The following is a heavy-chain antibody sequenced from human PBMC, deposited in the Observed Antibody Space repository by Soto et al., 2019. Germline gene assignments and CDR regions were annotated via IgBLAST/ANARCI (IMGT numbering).Heavy chain of an antibody. CDR3: ARESEDLTSNFDY. J-gene: IGHJ4*02. V-gene: IGHV3-21*06. CDR1: GFTFTRYS. Sequence: GGSLRLSCAASGFTFTRYSMNWVRQAPGKGLEWVSSISSTTNYIYYGDSMKGRFTISRDNAKNSLYLEMNSLRAEDTAVYYCARESEDLTSNFDYWGQGTLVTVSS. CDR2: ISSTTNYI.